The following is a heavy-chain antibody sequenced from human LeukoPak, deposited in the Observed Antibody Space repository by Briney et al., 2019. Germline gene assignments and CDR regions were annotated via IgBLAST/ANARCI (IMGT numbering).Heavy chain of an antibody. J-gene: IGHJ4*02. CDR2: ISAYNGNT. CDR1: GYTLTSYT. Sequence: ASVKVSCKASGYTLTSYTISWVRPAPGQGLEWMGWISAYNGNTKYAQKFQGRVTLTTDTSTSTAYMDLRSLRSDDTAVYYCARGLGVPYYDSFGYYADYWGQGTLVTVSS. V-gene: IGHV1-18*01. CDR3: ARGLGVPYYDSFGYYADY. D-gene: IGHD3-22*01.